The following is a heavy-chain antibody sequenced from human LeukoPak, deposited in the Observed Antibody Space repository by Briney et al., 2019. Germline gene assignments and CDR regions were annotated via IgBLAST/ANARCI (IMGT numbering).Heavy chain of an antibody. CDR2: IRYDGSNK. Sequence: GGSLRLSCAASGFTFSTYGIHWVRQAPGKGLEWVAFIRYDGSNKYYADSVKGRFTISKDNSKNTLYLQMNSLKTEDTAVYYCTTHSIAVAGPENDYWGQGTLVTVSS. CDR1: GFTFSTYG. D-gene: IGHD6-19*01. CDR3: TTHSIAVAGPENDY. V-gene: IGHV3-30*02. J-gene: IGHJ4*02.